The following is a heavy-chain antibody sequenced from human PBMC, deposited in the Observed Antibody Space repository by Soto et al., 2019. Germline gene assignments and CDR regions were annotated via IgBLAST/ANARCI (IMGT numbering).Heavy chain of an antibody. CDR2: IFHSGST. Sequence: PSGTVSLTCAVSRAPVNTANCWRWVLQSTGKALEGIGDIFHSGSTNYNPSLKSRVAISIERSKNQFSLKLTSVTAADTAVYFCARVALTLMPKYPLGYTIVCGKGTPLTVST. J-gene: IGHJ4*03. D-gene: IGHD5-18*01. CDR1: RAPVNTANC. CDR3: ARVALTLMPKYPLGYTIV. V-gene: IGHV4-4*02.